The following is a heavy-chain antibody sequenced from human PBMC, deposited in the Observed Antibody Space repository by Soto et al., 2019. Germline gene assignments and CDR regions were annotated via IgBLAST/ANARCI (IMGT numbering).Heavy chain of an antibody. V-gene: IGHV1-46*01. J-gene: IGHJ6*02. CDR1: GYTFTSYY. Sequence: ASVKVSCKASGYTFTSYYMHWVRQAPGQGLEWMGIINPSGGSTSYAQKFQGRVTMTRDTSTSTVYMELSSLRSEDTAVYYCAREGEDFWSGYFPYYYYGMDVWGQGTTVTVSS. D-gene: IGHD3-3*01. CDR2: INPSGGST. CDR3: AREGEDFWSGYFPYYYYGMDV.